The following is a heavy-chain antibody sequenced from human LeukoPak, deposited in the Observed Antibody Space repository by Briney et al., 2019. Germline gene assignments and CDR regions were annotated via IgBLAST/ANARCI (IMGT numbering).Heavy chain of an antibody. CDR3: ARDDWDSSALPIHLAY. Sequence: ASVKVSCTASGYNFIDSYIRWLRQAPGQGLEWMGWINPAGGDTLYARKFQGRVTMTRDTSIASAYLELRTLSSDDTAVYFCARDDWDSSALPIHLAYWGQGTLLAVSS. CDR2: INPAGGDT. J-gene: IGHJ4*02. D-gene: IGHD3-9*01. CDR1: GYNFIDSY. V-gene: IGHV1-2*02.